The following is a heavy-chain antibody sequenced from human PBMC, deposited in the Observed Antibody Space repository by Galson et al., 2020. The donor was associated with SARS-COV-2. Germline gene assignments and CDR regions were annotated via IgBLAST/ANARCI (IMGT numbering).Heavy chain of an antibody. J-gene: IGHJ4*02. CDR3: ARDERVSSGLYRDFDS. D-gene: IGHD3-16*02. CDR2: ISAYNGYT. V-gene: IGHV1-18*01. Sequence: ASVKVSCKPSGYFFTSFGISWVRQAPGQGLEWIGWISAYNGYTNYAQKFRGRVTLTTDTSTGTGYLELRSLRSDDTAMYDCARDERVSSGLYRDFDSWGQVTLFTVSS. CDR1: GYFFTSFG.